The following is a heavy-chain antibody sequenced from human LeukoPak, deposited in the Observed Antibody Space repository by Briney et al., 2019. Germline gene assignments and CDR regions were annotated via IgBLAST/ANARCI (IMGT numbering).Heavy chain of an antibody. V-gene: IGHV3-7*01. D-gene: IGHD3-22*01. CDR2: IKPDGSEK. J-gene: IGHJ5*02. CDR1: GFTFSSYW. CDR3: AAYSSDFGGLDP. Sequence: PGGTLRLSCAASGFTFSSYWMSWVRQAPGKGLEGVANIKPDGSEKNYVDSVKGRFTISRDNAKNTLYLQMNSLRADDTAVYYCAAYSSDFGGLDPWGQGTQVTVSS.